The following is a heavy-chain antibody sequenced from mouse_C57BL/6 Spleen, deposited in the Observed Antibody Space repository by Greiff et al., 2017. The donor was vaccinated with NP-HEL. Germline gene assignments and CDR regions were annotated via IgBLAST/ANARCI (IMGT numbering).Heavy chain of an antibody. V-gene: IGHV7-3*01. J-gene: IGHJ2*01. CDR2: IRNKANGYTT. Sequence: EVMLVESGGGLVQPGGSLSLSCAASGFTFTDYYMSWVHQPTGKALEWLGFIRNKANGYTTEYSASVKGRFTISRDNSQSILYLQMNALRAEDSATYYCARRTTVTYYFDYWGQGTTLTVSS. CDR1: GFTFTDYY. CDR3: ARRTTVTYYFDY. D-gene: IGHD1-1*01.